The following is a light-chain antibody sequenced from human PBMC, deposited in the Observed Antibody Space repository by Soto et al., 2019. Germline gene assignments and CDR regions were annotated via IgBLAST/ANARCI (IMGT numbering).Light chain of an antibody. Sequence: ENVLTQSPGTLSLSPGVRGTLSCRASQSVGSIYLAGYQHKPGQAPRLLIYGTSKRARGVPDRFSGSGSGADFALTISRLEPEDFAVYYCQQYGSSPTTFGQGTRLEIK. CDR3: QQYGSSPTT. CDR2: GTS. CDR1: QSVGSIY. V-gene: IGKV3-20*01. J-gene: IGKJ5*01.